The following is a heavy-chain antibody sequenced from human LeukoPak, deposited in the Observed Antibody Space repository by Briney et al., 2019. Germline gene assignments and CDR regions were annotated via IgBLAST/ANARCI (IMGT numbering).Heavy chain of an antibody. D-gene: IGHD3-10*01. V-gene: IGHV1-2*02. CDR3: ARAAGIIGDAFDI. CDR1: GYTFTGYY. Sequence: ASVKVSCKASGYTFTGYYMHWVRQAPGQGLEWMGWINPNSGGTNYAQKFRGRVTMTRDTSISTAYMELSRLRSDDTAVYYCARAAGIIGDAFDIWGQGTMVTVSS. J-gene: IGHJ3*02. CDR2: INPNSGGT.